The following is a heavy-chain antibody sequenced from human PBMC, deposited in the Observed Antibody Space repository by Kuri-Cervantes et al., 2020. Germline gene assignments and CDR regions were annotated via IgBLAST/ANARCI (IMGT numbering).Heavy chain of an antibody. J-gene: IGHJ5*02. CDR2: IIPIFGTA. V-gene: IGHV1-69*05. D-gene: IGHD6-19*01. Sequence: SVKVSCKASGGTFSSYAISWVRQAPGQGLEWMGGIIPIFGTANYAQKFQGRVTITRDTSATTAYMELSSLRSEDTAVYYCTRRAPWAVARNWFDPWGQGTLVTVSS. CDR3: TRRAPWAVARNWFDP. CDR1: GGTFSSYA.